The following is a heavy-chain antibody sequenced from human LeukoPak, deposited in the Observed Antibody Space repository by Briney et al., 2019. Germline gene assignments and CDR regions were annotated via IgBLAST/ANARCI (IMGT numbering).Heavy chain of an antibody. J-gene: IGHJ4*02. D-gene: IGHD4-17*01. Sequence: GGSLRLSCAASGFTFSGYGMHWVRQAPGKGLEWVAVIWYDGSNKYYADSVKGRFTISRDNSKNTLYLQMNSLRAEDTAVYYCAREMTTVTTAFDYWGQGTRVTVSS. CDR1: GFTFSGYG. CDR3: AREMTTVTTAFDY. CDR2: IWYDGSNK. V-gene: IGHV3-33*01.